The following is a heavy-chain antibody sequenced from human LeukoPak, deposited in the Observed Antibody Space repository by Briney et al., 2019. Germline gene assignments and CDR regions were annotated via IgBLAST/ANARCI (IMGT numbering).Heavy chain of an antibody. D-gene: IGHD4-17*01. J-gene: IGHJ4*02. CDR2: INHSGST. Sequence: PSETLSLTCAVYGGSFSGYYWSWIRQPPGKGLEWIGEINHSGSTNYNPSLKSRVTISVDTSKNQFSLKLSSVTAADTAVYYCASGGYGDYFRTIDYWGQGTLATVSS. V-gene: IGHV4-34*01. CDR3: ASGGYGDYFRTIDY. CDR1: GGSFSGYY.